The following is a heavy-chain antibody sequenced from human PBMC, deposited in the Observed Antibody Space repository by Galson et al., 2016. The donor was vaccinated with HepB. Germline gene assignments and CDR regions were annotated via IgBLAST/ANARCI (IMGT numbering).Heavy chain of an antibody. V-gene: IGHV3-21*06. Sequence: SLRLSCAASGFTFSRYNMNWVRQAPGKGLEWVSSIRSGSNYIYYADSVKGRFTISRDNAKNLLYLQMNSLTADDTAVFYCARGRQLDANSWPFDYWGQGTLVTVSS. CDR2: IRSGSNYI. D-gene: IGHD6-13*01. CDR1: GFTFSRYN. J-gene: IGHJ4*02. CDR3: ARGRQLDANSWPFDY.